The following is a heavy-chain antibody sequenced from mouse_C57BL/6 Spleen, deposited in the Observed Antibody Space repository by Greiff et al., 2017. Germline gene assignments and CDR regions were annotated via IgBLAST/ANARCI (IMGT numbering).Heavy chain of an antibody. CDR1: GYTFTSYW. CDR3: ASEDGSSPAWFAY. CDR2: IHPNSGST. D-gene: IGHD1-1*01. J-gene: IGHJ3*01. Sequence: QVQLQQPGAELVKPGASVKLSCKASGYTFTSYWMHWVKQRPGQGLEWIGMIHPNSGSTNYNEKFKSKATLTVDKSSSTAYMQLSRLTSEDSAVYYCASEDGSSPAWFAYWGQGTLVTVSA. V-gene: IGHV1-64*01.